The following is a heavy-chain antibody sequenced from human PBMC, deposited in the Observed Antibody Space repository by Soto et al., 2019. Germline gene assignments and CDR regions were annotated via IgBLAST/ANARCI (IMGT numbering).Heavy chain of an antibody. D-gene: IGHD1-20*01. V-gene: IGHV3-9*01. J-gene: IGHJ6*02. CDR3: AKGHRSITYYGMDV. CDR2: ISWNSGSI. Sequence: EVQLVESGGGLVQPGRSLRLSCAASGFTFDDYAMHWVRQAPGKGLEWVSGISWNSGSIGYADSVKGRFTISRDNAKNSLYLQMNSLRAEDTALYYCAKGHRSITYYGMDVWGQGTTVTVSS. CDR1: GFTFDDYA.